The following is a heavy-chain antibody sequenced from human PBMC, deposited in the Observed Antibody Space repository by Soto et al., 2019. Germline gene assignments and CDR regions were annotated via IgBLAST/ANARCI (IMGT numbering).Heavy chain of an antibody. CDR1: GGSISSGGYY. D-gene: IGHD2-2*01. CDR3: ARVVVVPAAISSPFDY. Sequence: SETLSLTCTVSGGSISSGGYYWSWIRQHPGKGLEWIGYIYYSGSTYYNPSLKSRVTISVDTSKNQFSLKLSSVTAADTAVYYCARVVVVPAAISSPFDYWGQGTLVTVSS. J-gene: IGHJ4*02. V-gene: IGHV4-31*03. CDR2: IYYSGST.